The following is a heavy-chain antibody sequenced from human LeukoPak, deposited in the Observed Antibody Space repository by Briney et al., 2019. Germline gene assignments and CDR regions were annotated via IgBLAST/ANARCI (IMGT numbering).Heavy chain of an antibody. J-gene: IGHJ4*02. Sequence: SETLSLTCAVSGGSISSSNWWSWVRQPPGKGLEWIGEIYHSGSTNYNPSLKSRVTISVDKSKNQFSLKLSSVTAADTAVYYCARSEGYSGYDTFDYWGQGTLVTVSS. V-gene: IGHV4-4*02. D-gene: IGHD5-12*01. CDR1: GGSISSSNW. CDR2: IYHSGST. CDR3: ARSEGYSGYDTFDY.